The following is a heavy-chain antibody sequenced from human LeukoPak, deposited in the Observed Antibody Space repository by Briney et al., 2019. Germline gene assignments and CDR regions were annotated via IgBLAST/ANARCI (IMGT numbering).Heavy chain of an antibody. Sequence: ASVKVSCKASGYTFTGYYMHWVRQAPGQGLEWMGWINPNSGGTNYAQKFQGRVTMTRDTSISTAYMELSRLRSDDTAVYYCAREVIYCSSTSCPYGMDVWGQGTTVTLSS. CDR3: AREVIYCSSTSCPYGMDV. D-gene: IGHD2-2*01. J-gene: IGHJ6*02. V-gene: IGHV1-2*02. CDR2: INPNSGGT. CDR1: GYTFTGYY.